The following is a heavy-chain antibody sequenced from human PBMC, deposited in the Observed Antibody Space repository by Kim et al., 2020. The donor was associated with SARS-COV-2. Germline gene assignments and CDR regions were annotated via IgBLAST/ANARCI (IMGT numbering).Heavy chain of an antibody. CDR3: ARGLRGPDY. CDR2: SSA. J-gene: IGHJ4*02. D-gene: IGHD3-16*01. V-gene: IGHV3-74*03. Sequence: SSAMYADSVRGRFTISRDNARNTLHLQMNSLGAEDTAVYYCARGLRGPDYWGQGTLVTVSS.